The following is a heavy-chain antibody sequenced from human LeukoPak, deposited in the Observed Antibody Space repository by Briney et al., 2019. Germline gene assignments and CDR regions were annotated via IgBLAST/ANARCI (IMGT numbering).Heavy chain of an antibody. CDR2: IYYSGST. J-gene: IGHJ4*02. CDR1: GCSISSYY. V-gene: IGHV4-59*12. D-gene: IGHD6-6*01. Sequence: PSETLSLTCTVSGCSISSYYWRWLRQPPGKGLEWCGYIYYSGSTNYNHSLKRRVTISVNTSKNQFSLKLSSVTTADTAVYYCARGDTVAARPGRFDYWGQGTLVTVSS. CDR3: ARGDTVAARPGRFDY.